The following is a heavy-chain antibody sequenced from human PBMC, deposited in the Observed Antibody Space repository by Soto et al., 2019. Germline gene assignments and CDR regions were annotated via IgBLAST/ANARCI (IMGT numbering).Heavy chain of an antibody. CDR3: ASQSVGWEHHYFVY. V-gene: IGHV3-30*03. Sequence: QVQLVESGGGVVQPGRSLRLSCAASGFSFSNFVMHWVRQTPGRGVEWVADISDDGNEKQYSDSVKGRFTISRDNNKNTLYLQVSSLSVEDTAVYYCASQSVGWEHHYFVYWGQGTLVTVSS. D-gene: IGHD1-26*01. CDR2: ISDDGNEK. J-gene: IGHJ4*02. CDR1: GFSFSNFV.